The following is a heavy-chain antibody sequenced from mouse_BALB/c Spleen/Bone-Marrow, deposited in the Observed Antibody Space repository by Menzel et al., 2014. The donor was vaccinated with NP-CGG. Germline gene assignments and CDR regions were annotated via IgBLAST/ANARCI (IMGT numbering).Heavy chain of an antibody. Sequence: EVKLQESGPELVKPGASVKISCKASGYSFTGYFMNWVMQSHGKSLEWIGRINPYNGDTLYNQKFKGKATLTVDKSSSTAHMELRSLASEDSAVYYCARSGYYGSSYFDYWGQGTTLTVSS. D-gene: IGHD1-1*01. CDR3: ARSGYYGSSYFDY. J-gene: IGHJ2*01. CDR2: INPYNGDT. CDR1: GYSFTGYF. V-gene: IGHV1-20*02.